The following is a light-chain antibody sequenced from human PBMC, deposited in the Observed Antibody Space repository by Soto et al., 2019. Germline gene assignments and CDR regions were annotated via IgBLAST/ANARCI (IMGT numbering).Light chain of an antibody. V-gene: IGKV3-20*01. J-gene: IGKJ1*01. CDR1: QSVSSSY. Sequence: EIVLTQSPGTLSLSPGERATLSCRASQSVSSSYLAWYQQKPGQAPRLLIYGASSRATGIPDRFSGSGSGKVFTLTISRLEPDDVAVYYCQQYGSSRTFGQGTKVEIK. CDR2: GAS. CDR3: QQYGSSRT.